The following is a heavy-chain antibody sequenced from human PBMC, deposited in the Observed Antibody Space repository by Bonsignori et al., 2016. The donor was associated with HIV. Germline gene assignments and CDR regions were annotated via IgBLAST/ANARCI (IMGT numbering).Heavy chain of an antibody. CDR3: ARDLLGYDAFDI. J-gene: IGHJ3*02. Sequence: WIRQPPGKGLEWVANIKQDGSEKYYVDSVKGRFTISRDNAKNSLYLQMNSLRAEDTAVYYCARDLLGYDAFDIWGQGTMVTVSS. D-gene: IGHD3-22*01. V-gene: IGHV3-7*03. CDR2: IKQDGSEK.